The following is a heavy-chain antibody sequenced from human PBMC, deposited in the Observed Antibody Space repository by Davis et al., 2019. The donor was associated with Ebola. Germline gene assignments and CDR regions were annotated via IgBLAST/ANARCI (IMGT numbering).Heavy chain of an antibody. CDR2: INHSGST. V-gene: IGHV4-34*01. J-gene: IGHJ5*02. CDR1: GFTFSGYY. Sequence: ESLKISCAASGFTFSGYYWSWIRQPPGKGLEWIGEINHSGSTNYNPSLKSRVTISVDTSKNQFSLKLSSVTAADTAVYYCAREVWAEYSSGFDPWGQGTLVTVSS. D-gene: IGHD6-19*01. CDR3: AREVWAEYSSGFDP.